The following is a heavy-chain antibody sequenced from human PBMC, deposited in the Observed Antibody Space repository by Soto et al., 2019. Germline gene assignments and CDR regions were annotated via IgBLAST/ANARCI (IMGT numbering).Heavy chain of an antibody. Sequence: EVQVLESGGGLVQPGGSLRLSCAASGFTFSRYGMNWVRQAPGKGLEWVSGVRSDGDTTYNADPVKGRFTVSRDNFKNTVDLQMNSLRVEDTAVYYCAKGKGVGATPDGANCWGQGTLVTVSS. D-gene: IGHD1-26*01. CDR3: AKGKGVGATPDGANC. CDR2: VRSDGDTT. CDR1: GFTFSRYG. V-gene: IGHV3-23*01. J-gene: IGHJ4*02.